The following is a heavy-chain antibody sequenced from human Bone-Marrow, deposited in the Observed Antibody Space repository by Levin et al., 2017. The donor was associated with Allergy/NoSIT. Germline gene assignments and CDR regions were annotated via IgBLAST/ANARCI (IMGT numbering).Heavy chain of an antibody. J-gene: IGHJ4*02. CDR1: GFTFSGYG. CDR3: ARDDSSSWYGGFIY. V-gene: IGHV3-30*03. D-gene: IGHD6-13*01. Sequence: PGGSLRLSCAASGFTFSGYGMHWVRQAPGKGLEWVAVISEDASETYYAESVKGRFTVSRDNSKKTLYLQMNSLRPEDTAVYYCARDDSSSWYGGFIYWGQGALVTFSS. CDR2: ISEDASET.